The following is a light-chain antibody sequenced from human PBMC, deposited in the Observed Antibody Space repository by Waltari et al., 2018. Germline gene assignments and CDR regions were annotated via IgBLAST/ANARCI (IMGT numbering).Light chain of an antibody. CDR3: SSYAHNNHFV. CDR2: EVT. V-gene: IGLV2-8*01. CDR1: NSDVGAYNY. J-gene: IGLJ1*01. Sequence: QSVLTQPPSATGSPGQSVTISCTGTNSDVGAYNYVSWYQQHPGKVPKLLIYEVTKRPSGVPDRFSDSKSGNTASLTVSGLQADDEADYYCSSYAHNNHFVFGTGTKVTVL.